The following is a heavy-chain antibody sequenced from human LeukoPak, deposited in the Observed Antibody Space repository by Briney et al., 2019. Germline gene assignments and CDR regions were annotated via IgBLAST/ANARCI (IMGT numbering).Heavy chain of an antibody. CDR1: GGSISSYY. V-gene: IGHV4-38-2*02. Sequence: SETLSLTCTVSGGSISSYYWSWIRQPPGKGLEWFGSIYHSGNTYYNPSLKSRVTISVDTSKNQFSLKLSSVTAADTAVYYCARDPRIAAASYFDYWGPGTLVTVSS. CDR2: IYHSGNT. CDR3: ARDPRIAAASYFDY. D-gene: IGHD6-13*01. J-gene: IGHJ4*02.